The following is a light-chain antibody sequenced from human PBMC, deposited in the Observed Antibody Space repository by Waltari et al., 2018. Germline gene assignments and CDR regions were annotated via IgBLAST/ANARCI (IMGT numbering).Light chain of an antibody. CDR3: QVWDSGSRDRHVV. Sequence: SYVLTQAPSVSVAPGKTATLTCGGNNIGGRRVHWYRQKPGQAPALVMYDDSDRPSGIPERFSGSNSGNTATLTISRVEAGDEADYYCQVWDSGSRDRHVVFGGGTKLTVL. J-gene: IGLJ2*01. CDR2: DDS. CDR1: NIGGRR. V-gene: IGLV3-21*04.